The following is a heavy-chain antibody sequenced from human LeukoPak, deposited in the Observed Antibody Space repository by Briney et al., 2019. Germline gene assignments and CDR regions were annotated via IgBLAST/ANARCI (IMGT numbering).Heavy chain of an antibody. J-gene: IGHJ4*02. V-gene: IGHV3-30*02. CDR3: AKDRDSSSWYFDY. CDR2: IRYDGSNK. D-gene: IGHD6-13*01. Sequence: TGGSLRLSCAASGFTFSNYGMHWVRQAPGKGLEWVAFIRYDGSNKYYADSVKGRFTISRDNSKNTLYLQMNSLRPDDTAVFYCAKDRDSSSWYFDYWGQGTLVTVSS. CDR1: GFTFSNYG.